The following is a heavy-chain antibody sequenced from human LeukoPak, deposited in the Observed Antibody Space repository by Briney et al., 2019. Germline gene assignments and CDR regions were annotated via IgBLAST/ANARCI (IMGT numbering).Heavy chain of an antibody. Sequence: SETLSLTCTVSGGSISSYYWSWIRQPAGKGLEWIGRIYTSGSTNYNPSLKSRVTMSVDTYKNQFSLKLNSVTAADTAVYYCARDSGTTGEVKFDPWGQGTLVTVSS. D-gene: IGHD3-10*01. V-gene: IGHV4-4*07. J-gene: IGHJ5*02. CDR1: GGSISSYY. CDR2: IYTSGST. CDR3: ARDSGTTGEVKFDP.